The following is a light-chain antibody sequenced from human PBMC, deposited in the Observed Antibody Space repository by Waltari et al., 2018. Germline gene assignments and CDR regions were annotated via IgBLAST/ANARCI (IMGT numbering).Light chain of an antibody. Sequence: DIQMTQSPSSLSASVGDRVTITCRASQDISNYLAWYQQKPGKVPKLLIYGTSTSQPGVPSRFSGSGSGTDYTLTISSLQPEDVATYYCQKYNSGPLTFGPGTRVDIK. J-gene: IGKJ3*01. CDR2: GTS. CDR3: QKYNSGPLT. V-gene: IGKV1-27*01. CDR1: QDISNY.